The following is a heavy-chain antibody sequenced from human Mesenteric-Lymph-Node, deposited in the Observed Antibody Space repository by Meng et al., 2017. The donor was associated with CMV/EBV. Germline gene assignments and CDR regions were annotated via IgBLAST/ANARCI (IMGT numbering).Heavy chain of an antibody. V-gene: IGHV3-73*01. D-gene: IGHD6-13*01. CDR3: IRLSDSSRAYYGMDV. CDR1: GFTFSGSA. CDR2: IRSNANSYAT. J-gene: IGHJ6*02. Sequence: GESLKISCAASGFTFSGSAIHWVRQASGKGLEWVGRIRSNANSYATAYTASVKGRFTISRDDSKSTAYLQMNSLKTEDTAVYYCIRLSDSSRAYYGMDVWGQGTTVTVSS.